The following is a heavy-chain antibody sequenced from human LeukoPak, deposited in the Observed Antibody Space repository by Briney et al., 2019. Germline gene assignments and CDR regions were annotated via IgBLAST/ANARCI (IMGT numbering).Heavy chain of an antibody. D-gene: IGHD3-3*02. V-gene: IGHV3-30-3*01. CDR1: GFIFSSYA. Sequence: PGGSLRLSCAASGFIFSSYAMHWVRQAPGKGLEWVAVISYDGSNKYYADSVKGRFTISRDNSKNTLYLQMNSLRAEDTAVYYCARDLSLFGVVIVYYYYYGMDVWGQGTTVTVSS. CDR2: ISYDGSNK. J-gene: IGHJ6*02. CDR3: ARDLSLFGVVIVYYYYYGMDV.